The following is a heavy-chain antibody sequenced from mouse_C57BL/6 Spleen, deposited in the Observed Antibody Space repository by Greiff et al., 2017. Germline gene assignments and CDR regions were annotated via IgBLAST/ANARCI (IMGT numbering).Heavy chain of an antibody. V-gene: IGHV6-6*01. D-gene: IGHD2-4*01. CDR2: IRNKANNHAT. Sequence: EVHLVESGGGLVQPGGSMKLSCAASGFTFSDAWMDWVRQSPEKGLEWVAEIRNKANNHATYYAESVKGRFTISRDDSKSSVYLQMNSLRAEDTGIYYCTTLYYDYDWYFDVWGTGTTVTVSS. CDR3: TTLYYDYDWYFDV. CDR1: GFTFSDAW. J-gene: IGHJ1*03.